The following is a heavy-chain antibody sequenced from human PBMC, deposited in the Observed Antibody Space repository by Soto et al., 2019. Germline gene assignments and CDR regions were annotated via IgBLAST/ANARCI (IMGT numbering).Heavy chain of an antibody. CDR1: GGSFSGYY. J-gene: IGHJ4*02. V-gene: IGHV4-34*01. Sequence: SETLSLTCAVYGGSFSGYYWSWIRQPPGKGLEWIGEINHSVSTNYNPSLKSRVTISVDTSKNQFSLKLSSVTAADTAVYYCARGRIRRSLPGYTFDYSGQGTLVTVSS. D-gene: IGHD3-9*01. CDR2: INHSVST. CDR3: ARGRIRRSLPGYTFDY.